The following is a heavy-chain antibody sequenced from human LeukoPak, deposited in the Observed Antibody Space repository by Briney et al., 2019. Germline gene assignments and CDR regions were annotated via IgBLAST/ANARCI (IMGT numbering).Heavy chain of an antibody. J-gene: IGHJ4*02. Sequence: SETLSLTCTVSGGSISSSSYYWGWIRQPPGKGLEWIGSIYYSGSTYYNPSLKSRVTISVDTSKNQFSLKLSSVTAADTAVYYCARQGYYDSSGYYGPYFDYWGQGTLVTVSS. D-gene: IGHD3-22*01. CDR3: ARQGYYDSSGYYGPYFDY. CDR2: IYYSGST. V-gene: IGHV4-39*01. CDR1: GGSISSSSYY.